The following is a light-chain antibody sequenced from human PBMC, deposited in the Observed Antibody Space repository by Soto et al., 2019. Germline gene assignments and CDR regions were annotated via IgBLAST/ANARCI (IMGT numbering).Light chain of an antibody. CDR1: QSISNH. V-gene: IGKV1-39*01. J-gene: IGKJ1*01. CDR2: AAS. Sequence: IQMTQSPPSLSASVEDRVIITCRASQSISNHLNWYQQKPGKAPKLLIFAASSLQSGVPSRFSGSRSGPDFTLTISSLQPEDFATYYCQQSYSSPPTFGQGTKVEIK. CDR3: QQSYSSPPT.